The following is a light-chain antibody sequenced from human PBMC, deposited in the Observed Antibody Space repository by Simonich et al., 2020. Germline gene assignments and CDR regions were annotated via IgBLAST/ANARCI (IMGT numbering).Light chain of an antibody. V-gene: IGLV2-23*01. CDR3: CSYAGTVV. CDR2: EGR. J-gene: IGLJ2*01. Sequence: SATTPPAYVSGFPGQSITISCTGTSSDVGSYYLVSWYQQHPGKAPKPMIYEGRKRPSRVTNRFTGSKSGNTASLTISGLQADDEANYYCCSYAGTVVFGGGTKLTVL. CDR1: SSDVGSYYL.